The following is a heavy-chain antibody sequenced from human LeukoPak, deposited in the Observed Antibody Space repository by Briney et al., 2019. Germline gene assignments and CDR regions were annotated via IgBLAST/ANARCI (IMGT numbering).Heavy chain of an antibody. CDR2: ISSSSSTI. CDR3: ARQYYDFWSGYYPTDY. J-gene: IGHJ4*02. Sequence: GGSLRLSCAASGFTFSSYSMNWVRQAPGKGLEWVSYISSSSSTIYYADSAKGRFTISRDNAKNSLYLQMNSLRAEDTAVYYCARQYYDFWSGYYPTDYWGQGTLVTVSS. CDR1: GFTFSSYS. V-gene: IGHV3-48*01. D-gene: IGHD3-3*01.